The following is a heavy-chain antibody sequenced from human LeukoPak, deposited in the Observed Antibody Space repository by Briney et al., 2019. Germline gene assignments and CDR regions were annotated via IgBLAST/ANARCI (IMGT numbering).Heavy chain of an antibody. V-gene: IGHV3-7*01. CDR1: GLTFSNYW. D-gene: IGHD6-13*01. Sequence: GGSLRLSCTASGLTFSNYWMSWVRRAPGKGLEWVASINEDGGEKHYVDSVKGRFTITRDNSRNSLYLQMNSLRGEDTAVYYCATERRGSSWYDGKEAFDYWGKGTLVTVSS. CDR3: ATERRGSSWYDGKEAFDY. CDR2: INEDGGEK. J-gene: IGHJ4*02.